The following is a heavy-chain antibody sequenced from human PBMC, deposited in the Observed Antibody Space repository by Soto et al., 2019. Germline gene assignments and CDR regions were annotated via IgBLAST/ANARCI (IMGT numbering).Heavy chain of an antibody. V-gene: IGHV3-74*01. J-gene: IGHJ4*02. CDR2: INSDGSST. Sequence: PGVSLRLSCAASGFTFSSYWMHWVRQAPGKGLAWVSRINSDGSSTSYADSVKGRFTISRDNAKNTLYLQMNSLRAEDTAVYYCARGSDSNYPGYWGQGTLVTACS. CDR1: GFTFSSYW. CDR3: ARGSDSNYPGY. D-gene: IGHD4-4*01.